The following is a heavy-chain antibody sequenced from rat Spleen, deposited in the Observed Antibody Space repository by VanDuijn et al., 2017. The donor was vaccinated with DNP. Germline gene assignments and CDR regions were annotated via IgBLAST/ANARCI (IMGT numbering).Heavy chain of an antibody. CDR2: ILTTGSST. CDR1: GFTFSDFP. D-gene: IGHD5-1*01. Sequence: EVQLVESGGGLVQPGGSMKLSCAASGFTFSDFPMAWVRQTPTKGLEWVATILTTGSSTYYRDSVRGRFPISRDNAENTVFLQMTSLRSEDTATYYCAKDRLGGYAMDAWGQGTSVTVSS. CDR3: AKDRLGGYAMDA. V-gene: IGHV5-46*01. J-gene: IGHJ4*01.